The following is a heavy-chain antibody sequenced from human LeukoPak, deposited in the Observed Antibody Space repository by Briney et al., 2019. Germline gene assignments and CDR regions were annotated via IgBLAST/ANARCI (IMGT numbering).Heavy chain of an antibody. J-gene: IGHJ5*02. Sequence: GGSLRLSCSASGFIFISYEMNWLGQAPGKGLEWLSYISSSGSTIYYADSVKGRFTISRDNAQNSLYLQMNSLRAEDTAVYYCARGNGFDPWGQGILVTVSS. CDR3: ARGNGFDP. V-gene: IGHV3-48*03. CDR2: ISSSGSTI. CDR1: GFIFISYE.